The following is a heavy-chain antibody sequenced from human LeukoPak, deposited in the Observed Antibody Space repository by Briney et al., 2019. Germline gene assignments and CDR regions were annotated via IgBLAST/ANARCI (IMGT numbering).Heavy chain of an antibody. CDR2: ISSSSSYI. V-gene: IGHV3-21*01. D-gene: IGHD6-13*01. CDR3: ARALPGIAAAGQVYYYYYGMDV. Sequence: GGSLRLSCAASGFTFSSYSMNWVRQAPGKGLEWVSSISSSSSYIYYADSVKGRFTISRDNAKNSLYLQMNSLRAEDTAVYYCARALPGIAAAGQVYYYYYGMDVWGQGTTVTVSS. J-gene: IGHJ6*02. CDR1: GFTFSSYS.